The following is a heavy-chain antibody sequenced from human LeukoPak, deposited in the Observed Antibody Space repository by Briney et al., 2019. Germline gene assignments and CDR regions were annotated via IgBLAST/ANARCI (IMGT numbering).Heavy chain of an antibody. CDR1: GDSVRTSNYY. J-gene: IGHJ5*02. Sequence: SETLSLTCTVSGDSVRTSNYYWSWIRQPPGKGLEWIGYIHYSGNTNYNTSLKSRVTISVDTSKSQFSLKLSSVTAADTAVYYCARGGNCSSTSCYWFDPWGQGTLVTVSS. V-gene: IGHV4-61*01. D-gene: IGHD2-2*01. CDR3: ARGGNCSSTSCYWFDP. CDR2: IHYSGNT.